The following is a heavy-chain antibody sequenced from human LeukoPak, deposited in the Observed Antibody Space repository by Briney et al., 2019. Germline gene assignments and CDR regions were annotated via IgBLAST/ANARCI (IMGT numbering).Heavy chain of an antibody. CDR3: ARETSGYRRGSFDY. J-gene: IGHJ4*02. Sequence: PSETLSLTCTVCGGFISSYYWSWIRRPPGKGLEWIGYIYYCWSTSYNPSLKSRVTISVDTSNNQFSLKLSSVTAADTAVYYCARETSGYRRGSFDYWGQGTLVTVSS. V-gene: IGHV4-59*01. CDR2: IYYCWST. D-gene: IGHD3-22*01. CDR1: GGFISSYY.